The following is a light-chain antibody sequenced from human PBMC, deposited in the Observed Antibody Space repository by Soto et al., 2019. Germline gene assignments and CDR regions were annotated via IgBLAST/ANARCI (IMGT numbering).Light chain of an antibody. V-gene: IGLV3-21*02. CDR3: QVWDSSGDFVV. CDR2: DDS. Sequence: SYELTQPPSVSVAPGQTARITCGGNNIGSKSVHWYQQKPGQAPVLVVYDDSDRPSGIPERFSGSNSGNTATLTISRVEAGDEADYYCQVWDSSGDFVVFGGGTKVTVL. CDR1: NIGSKS. J-gene: IGLJ2*01.